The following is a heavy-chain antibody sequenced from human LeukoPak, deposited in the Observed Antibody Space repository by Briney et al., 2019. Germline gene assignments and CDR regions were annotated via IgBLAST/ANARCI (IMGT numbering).Heavy chain of an antibody. V-gene: IGHV3-53*01. D-gene: IGHD3-10*01. CDR3: ARVGGH. J-gene: IGHJ4*02. Sequence: QTGGSLRLSCAASGLTVSRNYMSWVRQAPGKGLESVSVIYSAGSTYYADSVRGRFTISRDNAKNTLYLQMNSLRVEDTAVYYCARVGGHWGQGTLVTVSS. CDR1: GLTVSRNY. CDR2: IYSAGST.